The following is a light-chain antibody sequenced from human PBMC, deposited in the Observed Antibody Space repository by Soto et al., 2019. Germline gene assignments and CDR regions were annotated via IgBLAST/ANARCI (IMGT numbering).Light chain of an antibody. CDR1: SDDNINYNF. CDR3: STSTTTSPLFG. Sequence: QSVLTQPASVSGSPGQSITISCTGTSDDNINYNFVSWYQLHPGKAPTLMIYEVSNRPSGVSGRFSGAKSGNTASLTISGLRAEDEGDYCCSTSTTTSPLFGFGTGTKVTVL. V-gene: IGLV2-14*01. J-gene: IGLJ1*01. CDR2: EVS.